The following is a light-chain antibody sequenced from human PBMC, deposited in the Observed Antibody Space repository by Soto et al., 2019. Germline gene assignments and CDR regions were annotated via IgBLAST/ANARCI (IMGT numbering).Light chain of an antibody. V-gene: IGLV2-14*01. CDR1: SSDVGGYNY. J-gene: IGLJ1*01. CDR3: SSYTSSSLWV. Sequence: QSALTQPASVSGSPGQSITISCTGASSDVGGYNYVSWYQQHPGKAPKLMIYDVSNRPSGVSNRFSGSKSGNTASLTISGLKAEDEAAYYCSSYTSSSLWVFGTGTKLTVL. CDR2: DVS.